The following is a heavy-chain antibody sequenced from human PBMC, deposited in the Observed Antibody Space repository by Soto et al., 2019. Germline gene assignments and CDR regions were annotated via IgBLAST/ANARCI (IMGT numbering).Heavy chain of an antibody. CDR1: EVTFSNYA. J-gene: IGHJ6*02. V-gene: IGHV3-23*01. D-gene: IGHD4-4*01. CDR2: ISDNGGTT. CDR3: ARVPGDYSNYTDSGLLQILGYYYYYYYGMDV. Sequence: PGGSLRLSCAASEVTFSNYAMSWVRQAPGKGLEWVSSISDNGGTTYYADSVKGRFTISRDNSKNTLYLQMNSLRAEDTAVYYCARVPGDYSNYTDSGLLQILGYYYYYYYGMDVWGQGTTVTVSS.